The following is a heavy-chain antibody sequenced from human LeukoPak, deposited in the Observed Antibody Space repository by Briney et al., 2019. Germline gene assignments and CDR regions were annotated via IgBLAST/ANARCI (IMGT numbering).Heavy chain of an antibody. CDR3: ASSYYYDGTRYFDY. J-gene: IGHJ4*02. CDR1: GGSITSYY. CDR2: IYYTGST. V-gene: IGHV4-59*08. D-gene: IGHD3-22*01. Sequence: SETLSLTCTVSGGSITSYYWTWIRQPPGKGLEWIGYIYYTGSTNSNPSLKSRVTISLDTSKKQFSLKLSSVTAADTAMYYCASSYYYDGTRYFDYWGVGTLVAVSS.